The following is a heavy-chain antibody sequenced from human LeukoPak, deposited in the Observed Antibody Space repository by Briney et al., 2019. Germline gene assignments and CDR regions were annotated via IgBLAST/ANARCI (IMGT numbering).Heavy chain of an antibody. J-gene: IGHJ6*03. CDR3: ARGERLYSSSWYPGYYYYYMDV. Sequence: SVKVSCKASGGTFSSYAISWVRQAPGQGLEWMGGIIPIFGTANYAQKFQGRVTITADESTSTAYMELSSLRSEDTAVYYCARGERLYSSSWYPGYYYYYMDVWGKGTTVTISS. CDR1: GGTFSSYA. D-gene: IGHD6-13*01. CDR2: IIPIFGTA. V-gene: IGHV1-69*13.